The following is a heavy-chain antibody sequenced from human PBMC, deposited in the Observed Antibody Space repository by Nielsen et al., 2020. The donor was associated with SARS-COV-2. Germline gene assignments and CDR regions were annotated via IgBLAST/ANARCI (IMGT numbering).Heavy chain of an antibody. Sequence: GESLKISCAASGFTFSSYSMNWVRQAPGKGLEWVSYISSSSSTIYYADSVKGRFTISRDNAKNSLYLQMNSLRAEDTAVYYCAKDLVELGVLTPYFDYWGQGALVTVSS. D-gene: IGHD4/OR15-4a*01. CDR3: AKDLVELGVLTPYFDY. CDR2: ISSSSSTI. J-gene: IGHJ4*02. CDR1: GFTFSSYS. V-gene: IGHV3-48*01.